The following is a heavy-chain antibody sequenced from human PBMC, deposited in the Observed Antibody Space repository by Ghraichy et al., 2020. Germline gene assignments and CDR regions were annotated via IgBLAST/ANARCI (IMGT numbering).Heavy chain of an antibody. V-gene: IGHV4-4*02. D-gene: IGHD2-15*01. CDR2: IYHSGST. CDR3: ARGYSLSAVVVAATYYGMDV. CDR1: GGSISSSNW. Sequence: SETLSLTCAVSGGSISSSNWWSWVRQPPGKGLEWIGEIYHSGSTNYNPSLKSRVTISVDKSKNQFSLKLSSVTAADTAVYYCARGYSLSAVVVAATYYGMDVWGQGTTVTVSS. J-gene: IGHJ6*02.